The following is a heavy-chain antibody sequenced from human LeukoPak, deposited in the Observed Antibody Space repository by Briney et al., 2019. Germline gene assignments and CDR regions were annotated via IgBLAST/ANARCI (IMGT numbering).Heavy chain of an antibody. J-gene: IGHJ5*02. CDR1: GGSISTYY. V-gene: IGHV4-59*01. Sequence: SETLSLTCTVSGGSISTYYWSWIRQPPGKGLEWIGYIYYSGSTNYNPSLKSRVTISVDTSKNQFSLKLNSVTAADTAVYYCARGEHDYGDPNWFDPWGQGTLVTVSS. CDR3: ARGEHDYGDPNWFDP. D-gene: IGHD4-17*01. CDR2: IYYSGST.